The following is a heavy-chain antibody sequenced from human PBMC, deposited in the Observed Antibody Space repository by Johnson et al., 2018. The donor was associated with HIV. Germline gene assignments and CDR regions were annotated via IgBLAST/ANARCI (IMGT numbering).Heavy chain of an antibody. CDR2: ISYDGSNK. Sequence: QVQVVESGGGVVQPGRSLRLSCAASGFTFSSYGMHWVRQAPGKGLEWVAVISYDGSNKYYADSVKGRFTISRDNSKNTLYLQMNSLRAEDTAVYYCASRSEQWLGAFDIWGQGTMVTVSS. CDR1: GFTFSSYG. D-gene: IGHD6-19*01. V-gene: IGHV3-30*19. J-gene: IGHJ3*02. CDR3: ASRSEQWLGAFDI.